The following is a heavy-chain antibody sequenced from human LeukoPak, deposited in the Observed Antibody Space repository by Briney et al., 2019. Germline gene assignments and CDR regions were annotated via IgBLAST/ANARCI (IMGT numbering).Heavy chain of an antibody. Sequence: PGGSLRLSCAASGFTFSSYAMHWVRQAPGKGLEYVSAISSNGGSTYYANSVKGRFTISRDNSKNTLYLQMGSLRAEDMAVYYCASLTGTPPHDAFDIWGQGTMVTVSS. CDR3: ASLTGTPPHDAFDI. V-gene: IGHV3-64*01. D-gene: IGHD1-20*01. J-gene: IGHJ3*02. CDR1: GFTFSSYA. CDR2: ISSNGGST.